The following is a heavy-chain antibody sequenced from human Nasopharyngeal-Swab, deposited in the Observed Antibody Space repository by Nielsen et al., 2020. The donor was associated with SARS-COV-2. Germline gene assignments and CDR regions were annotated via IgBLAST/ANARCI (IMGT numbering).Heavy chain of an antibody. J-gene: IGHJ6*02. V-gene: IGHV1-3*01. CDR1: GYTFTSYA. Sequence: ASVKVSCKASGYTFTSYAMHWVRQAPGQRLEWMGWINAGNGNTQYSQKFQGRVTITRDPSASTAYMELSSLRSEDTAVYYCAVGKIAAGDYYYYYGMDVWGQGTTVTVSS. CDR3: AVGKIAAGDYYYYYGMDV. CDR2: INAGNGNT. D-gene: IGHD6-13*01.